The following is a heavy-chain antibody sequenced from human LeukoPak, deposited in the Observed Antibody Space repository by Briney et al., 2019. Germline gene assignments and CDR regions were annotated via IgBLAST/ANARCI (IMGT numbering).Heavy chain of an antibody. Sequence: ASVKVSCKASGYTFASYAIIWVRHAPGQGLEWMGWISAYNGNTNYAQKFQGRVTMTTDTSTSTAYMELRSLRSDDTAVYYCARTWFGELSWFDPWGQGTLVTVS. CDR3: ARTWFGELSWFDP. V-gene: IGHV1-18*01. D-gene: IGHD3-10*01. J-gene: IGHJ5*02. CDR1: GYTFASYA. CDR2: ISAYNGNT.